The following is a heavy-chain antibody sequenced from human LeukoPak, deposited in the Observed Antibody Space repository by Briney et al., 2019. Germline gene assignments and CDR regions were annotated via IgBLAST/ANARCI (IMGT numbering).Heavy chain of an antibody. J-gene: IGHJ4*02. Sequence: SETLSLTCAVYGGSFSGYYWSWIRQPPGKGLEWIGEINHSGSTNYNPSLKSRVTISVDTSKNQFSLKLSSVTAADTAVYYCARRHYYGSASYDYWGQGTLVTVSS. V-gene: IGHV4-34*01. CDR2: INHSGST. CDR3: ARRHYYGSASYDY. D-gene: IGHD3-10*01. CDR1: GGSFSGYY.